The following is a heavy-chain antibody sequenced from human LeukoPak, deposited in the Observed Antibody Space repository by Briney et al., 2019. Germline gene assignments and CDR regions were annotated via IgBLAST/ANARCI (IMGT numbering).Heavy chain of an antibody. D-gene: IGHD6-13*01. Sequence: PGGSLRLSCAASGFTVSSNYMSWVRQAPGKGLEWVSVTYSGGNTYYADSVKGRFSISRDNSKNTLYLQMNSLRADDTAVYYCARAQQQLVYSWFDPWGQGTLVTVSS. V-gene: IGHV3-66*01. J-gene: IGHJ5*02. CDR3: ARAQQQLVYSWFDP. CDR1: GFTVSSNY. CDR2: TYSGGNT.